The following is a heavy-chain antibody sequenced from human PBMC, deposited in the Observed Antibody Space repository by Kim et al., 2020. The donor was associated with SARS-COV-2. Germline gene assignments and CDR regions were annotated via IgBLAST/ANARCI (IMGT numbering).Heavy chain of an antibody. CDR2: IKQDGSEK. J-gene: IGHJ6*02. CDR3: ARGEGTWFGELFHYYYGMDV. CDR1: GFTFSSYW. V-gene: IGHV3-7*03. D-gene: IGHD3-10*01. Sequence: GGSLRLSCAASGFTFSSYWMSWVRQAPGKGLEWVANIKQDGSEKYYVDSVKGRFTISRDNAKNSLYLQMNSLRAEDTAVYYCARGEGTWFGELFHYYYGMDVWGRGTTVTVSS.